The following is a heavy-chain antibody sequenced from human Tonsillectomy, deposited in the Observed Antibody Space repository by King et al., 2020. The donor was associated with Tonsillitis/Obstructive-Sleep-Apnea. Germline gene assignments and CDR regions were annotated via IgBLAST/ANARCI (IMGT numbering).Heavy chain of an antibody. CDR1: GFTFGDYV. D-gene: IGHD2-2*02. CDR2: IRSEAYGGTT. J-gene: IGHJ6*02. V-gene: IGHV3-49*04. Sequence: VQLVESGGGLVQPGRSLRLSCTASGFTFGDYVMSWVRQAPGKGLEWVGFIRSEAYGGTTEYAASVKPRFTISRDDSKSIAYLQMDSLTIADTAVYYCTRSSDYTYYGMDVWGQGTTVTVSS. CDR3: TRSSDYTYYGMDV.